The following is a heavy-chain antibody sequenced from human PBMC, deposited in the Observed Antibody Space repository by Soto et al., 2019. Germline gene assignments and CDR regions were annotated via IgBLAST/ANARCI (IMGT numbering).Heavy chain of an antibody. Sequence: QLQLQESGPGLVKPSETLSLTCTVSGGSISSSSYYWGWIRQPPGKGLEWIGSIYYSGSTYYNPSLKSRVTISVDTSKNQFSLKLSSVTGADTAVYYCARLQWTTVGGDAFDIWGQGTMVTVSS. D-gene: IGHD3-16*01. CDR2: IYYSGST. V-gene: IGHV4-39*01. CDR1: GGSISSSSYY. J-gene: IGHJ3*02. CDR3: ARLQWTTVGGDAFDI.